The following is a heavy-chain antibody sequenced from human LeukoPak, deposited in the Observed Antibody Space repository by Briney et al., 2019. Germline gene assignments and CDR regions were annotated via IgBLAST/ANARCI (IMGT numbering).Heavy chain of an antibody. J-gene: IGHJ4*02. CDR3: ARSVSPGMVGY. V-gene: IGHV4-39*01. CDR2: IYYSGST. D-gene: IGHD2-15*01. Sequence: SETLSLTCTVSGGSISSSSYYWGWIRQPPGKGLEWIGSIYYSGSTYYNPSLKSRVTISVDTSKNQFSLKLSSVTAADTAVYYCARSVSPGMVGYWGQGTLVTVSS. CDR1: GGSISSSSYY.